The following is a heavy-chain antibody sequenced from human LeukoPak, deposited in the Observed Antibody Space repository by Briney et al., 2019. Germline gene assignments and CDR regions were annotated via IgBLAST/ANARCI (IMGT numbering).Heavy chain of an antibody. CDR3: ARGVGGAAAGPMDV. CDR2: INHSGST. V-gene: IGHV4-34*01. CDR1: GGPFSGYY. D-gene: IGHD6-13*01. Sequence: SETLSLTCAVYGGPFSGYYWSWIRQPPGKGLEWIGEINHSGSTNYNPSLKSRVTISVDTSKNQFSLKLSSVTAADTAVYYCARGVGGAAAGPMDVWGKGTTVTVSS. J-gene: IGHJ6*03.